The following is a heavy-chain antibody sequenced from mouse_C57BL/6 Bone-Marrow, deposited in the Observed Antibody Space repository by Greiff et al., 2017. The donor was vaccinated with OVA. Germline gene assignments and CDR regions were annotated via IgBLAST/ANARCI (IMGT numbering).Heavy chain of an antibody. Sequence: VQLQQPGAELVKPGASVKLSCKASGYTFTSYWMHWVKQRPGQGLEWIGMIHPNSGSTNYNEKFKSKATLTVDKSSSTAYMQLSSLTSEDSAVYYCAREVTRVYFDYWGQGTTLTVSS. D-gene: IGHD2-1*01. J-gene: IGHJ2*01. CDR1: GYTFTSYW. CDR2: IHPNSGST. V-gene: IGHV1-64*01. CDR3: AREVTRVYFDY.